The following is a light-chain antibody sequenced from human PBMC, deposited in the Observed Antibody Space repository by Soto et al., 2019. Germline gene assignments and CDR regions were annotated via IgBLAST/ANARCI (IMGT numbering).Light chain of an antibody. CDR3: QSYATNLSGSKV. Sequence: QSVLTQPPSVSGAPGQRVTISGTGSSSNIGAGYDVHWYQQIPGTAPKLLIYGNNNRPSGVPDRFSGSKSGTSASLAITGLQAEDEADYYCQSYATNLSGSKVFGTGTKLTVL. J-gene: IGLJ1*01. CDR2: GNN. V-gene: IGLV1-40*01. CDR1: SSNIGAGYD.